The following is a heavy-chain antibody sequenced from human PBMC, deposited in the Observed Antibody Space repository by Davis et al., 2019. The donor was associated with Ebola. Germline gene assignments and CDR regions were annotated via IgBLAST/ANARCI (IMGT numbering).Heavy chain of an antibody. Sequence: GSLRLSCAASGFTFSSYAMHWVRQAPGKGLEWVAVISYDGSNKYYADSVKGRFTISRDNSKNTLYLQMNSLRVEDTAMYYCAKDTSNVWFDVWGQGTMVTVSS. D-gene: IGHD6-19*01. V-gene: IGHV3-30*04. J-gene: IGHJ3*01. CDR1: GFTFSSYA. CDR2: ISYDGSNK. CDR3: AKDTSNVWFDV.